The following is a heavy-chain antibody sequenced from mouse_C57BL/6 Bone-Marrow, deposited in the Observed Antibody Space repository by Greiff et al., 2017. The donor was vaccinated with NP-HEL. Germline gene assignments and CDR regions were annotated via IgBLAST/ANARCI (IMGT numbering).Heavy chain of an antibody. J-gene: IGHJ2*01. CDR2: IYPGSGST. Sequence: QVQLQQPGAELVKPGASVKMSCKASGYTFTSYWITWVKQRPGQGLEWIGDIYPGSGSTNYNEKFKSKATLTVDTSSSTAFMQLSSLTSEDSAVYYCARSRWLPPYFDYWGQGTTLTVSS. CDR3: ARSRWLPPYFDY. V-gene: IGHV1-55*01. D-gene: IGHD2-3*01. CDR1: GYTFTSYW.